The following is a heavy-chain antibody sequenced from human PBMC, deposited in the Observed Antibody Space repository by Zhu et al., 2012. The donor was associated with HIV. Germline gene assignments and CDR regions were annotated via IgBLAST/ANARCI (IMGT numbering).Heavy chain of an antibody. D-gene: IGHD4-11*01. V-gene: IGHV4-59*01. J-gene: IGHJ2*01. Sequence: QVQLQESGPGLVKPSETLSLTCTVSGGSISSYYWSWIRQPPGKGLGVDWVYLLQWEHQLQPLPQESSHHISRHVKNQFSLELSSVTLRHGRVYCAEERRXDYNYWY. CDR2: LLQWEH. CDR3: AEERRXDYNYWY. CDR1: GGSISSYY.